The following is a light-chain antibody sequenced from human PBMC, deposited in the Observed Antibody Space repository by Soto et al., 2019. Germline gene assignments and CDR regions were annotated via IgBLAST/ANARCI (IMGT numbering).Light chain of an antibody. CDR3: AAWDDSLVGYV. CDR1: RSNIGSNT. J-gene: IGLJ1*01. V-gene: IGLV1-44*01. CDR2: RNN. Sequence: QSVLTQPPSASGTPGQRVTISCSGSRSNIGSNTVNWYQQLPGTVPKLLIYRNNQRPSGVPDRFSGSKSGTSASLAISGLQSDDEADYYCAAWDDSLVGYVFGTGTQLTVL.